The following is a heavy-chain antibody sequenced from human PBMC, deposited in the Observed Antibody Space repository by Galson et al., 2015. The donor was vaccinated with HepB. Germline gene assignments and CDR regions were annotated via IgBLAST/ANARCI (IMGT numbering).Heavy chain of an antibody. CDR3: ARRGVVAGGFVD. V-gene: IGHV1-3*01. Sequence: SVKVSCKASGYTFTSYAMHWVRQAPGQRLEWVGWINAGNGNTKYSQKFQGRVTITRDTSASTAYMELSSLRSEDTAVYYCARRGVVAGGFVDWGQGTLVTVSS. D-gene: IGHD3-10*01. CDR2: INAGNGNT. CDR1: GYTFTSYA. J-gene: IGHJ4*02.